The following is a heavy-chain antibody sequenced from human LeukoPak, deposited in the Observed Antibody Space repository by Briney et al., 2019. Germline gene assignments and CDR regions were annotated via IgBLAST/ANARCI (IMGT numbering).Heavy chain of an antibody. J-gene: IGHJ3*02. V-gene: IGHV3-48*01. CDR1: GFMISGYN. Sequence: GGSLRLSCTASGFMISGYNMNWVRQAPGKGLEWISYISISGDTIYYTDSVKGRFTISGDNAKNSLYLQMNSLRAEDTAVYYCGRPPTLNNQVLYTSWDAFDIWGRGTMVSVSS. CDR3: GRPPTLNNQVLYTSWDAFDI. CDR2: ISISGDTI. D-gene: IGHD2-2*02.